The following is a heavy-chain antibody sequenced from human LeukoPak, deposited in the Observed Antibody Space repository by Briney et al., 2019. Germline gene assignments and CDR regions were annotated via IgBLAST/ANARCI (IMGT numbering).Heavy chain of an antibody. CDR2: ISDNGVRV. CDR1: GFTFGSYA. V-gene: IGHV3-23*01. D-gene: IGHD4-17*01. Sequence: PGGSLRLSCAASGFTFGSYAMSWVRQAPGKGLEWVSGISDNGVRVFYADSVKGRFTMSRDNSKNTLYLQMSSLKAEDTAVYYCAKGYDGDYADPCSWGQGTLVTVSS. CDR3: AKGYDGDYADPCS. J-gene: IGHJ5*02.